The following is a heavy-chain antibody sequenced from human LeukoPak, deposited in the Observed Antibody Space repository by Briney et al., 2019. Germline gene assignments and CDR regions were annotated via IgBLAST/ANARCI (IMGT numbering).Heavy chain of an antibody. Sequence: GGSLGLSCAASGFTFSSYWMSWVRQAPGKGLEWVANIKQDGSEKNYVDSVKGRFTISRDNAKTSLYLQMNSLRAEGTAVYYCARSLWPEDYWGQGTLVTVSS. CDR2: IKQDGSEK. D-gene: IGHD5-18*01. CDR3: ARSLWPEDY. CDR1: GFTFSSYW. J-gene: IGHJ4*02. V-gene: IGHV3-7*01.